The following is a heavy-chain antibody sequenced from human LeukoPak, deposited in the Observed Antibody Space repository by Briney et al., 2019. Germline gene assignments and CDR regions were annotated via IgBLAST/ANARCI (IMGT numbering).Heavy chain of an antibody. D-gene: IGHD3-16*01. CDR1: GGSFSGYY. Sequence: SETLSLTCAVYGGSFSGYYWSWISQPPGKGLEWIGEINHSGSTNYNPSLKSRVTISVDTSKNQFSLKLSSVTAADTAVYYCARVYTAEDYYYMDVWGKGTTVTVSS. V-gene: IGHV4-34*01. J-gene: IGHJ6*03. CDR3: ARVYTAEDYYYMDV. CDR2: INHSGST.